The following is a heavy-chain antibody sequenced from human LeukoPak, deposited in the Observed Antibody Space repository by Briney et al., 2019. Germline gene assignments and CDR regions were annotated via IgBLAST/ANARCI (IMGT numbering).Heavy chain of an antibody. CDR1: GFTFSSYW. V-gene: IGHV3-7*01. Sequence: PGGSLRVSCAASGFTFSSYWMSWVRQAPGKGLEWVANIKKDGSEKYYVDSVKGRFTISRDNARNSLYLQIDSLRAEDTAVYYCARDPYSGSYVDYYYYYYMDVWGKGTTVTISS. J-gene: IGHJ6*03. D-gene: IGHD6-13*01. CDR2: IKKDGSEK. CDR3: ARDPYSGSYVDYYYYYYMDV.